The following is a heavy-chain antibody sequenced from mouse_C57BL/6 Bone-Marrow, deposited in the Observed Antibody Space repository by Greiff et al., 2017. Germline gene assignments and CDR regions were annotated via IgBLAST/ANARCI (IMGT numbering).Heavy chain of an antibody. CDR2: IYPGSGNT. CDR1: GYSFTSYY. J-gene: IGHJ2*01. V-gene: IGHV1-66*01. Sequence: QVQLQQSGPELVKPGASVKISCKASGYSFTSYYIHWVKQRPGQGLEWIGWIYPGSGNTKYNEKFKGKATLTADTSSSTAYMQLSSLTSEDSAVYYCARFIRQAYYFDYWGQGTTLTVSS. D-gene: IGHD2-12*01. CDR3: ARFIRQAYYFDY.